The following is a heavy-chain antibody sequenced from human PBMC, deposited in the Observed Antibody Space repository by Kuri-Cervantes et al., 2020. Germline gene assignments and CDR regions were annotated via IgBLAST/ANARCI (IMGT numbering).Heavy chain of an antibody. V-gene: IGHV1-2*04. CDR3: AREGVVGDYVDY. CDR2: INPNSGGT. Sequence: ASVKVSCKASGYAFTDYYMHWVRQAPGQGLEWMGWINPNSGGTNYAQEFQGWVTMTRDTSISTAYMELSRLRSDDTAVYYCAREGVVGDYVDYWGQGTLVTVSS. D-gene: IGHD2-8*01. CDR1: GYAFTDYY. J-gene: IGHJ4*02.